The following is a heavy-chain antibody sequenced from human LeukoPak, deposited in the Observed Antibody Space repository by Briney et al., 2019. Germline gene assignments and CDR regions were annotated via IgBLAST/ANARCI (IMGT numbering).Heavy chain of an antibody. CDR3: ARKYSSSWYFDGAHYFDY. V-gene: IGHV4-38-2*02. D-gene: IGHD6-13*01. CDR2: IYHSGST. J-gene: IGHJ4*02. CDR1: GYSISSGYY. Sequence: PSETLSLTCTVSGYSISSGYYWGWIRQPPGKGLEWIGSIYHSGSTYYNPSLKSRVTISVDTSKNQFSLKLSSVTAADTAVYYCARKYSSSWYFDGAHYFDYWGQGTLVTVSS.